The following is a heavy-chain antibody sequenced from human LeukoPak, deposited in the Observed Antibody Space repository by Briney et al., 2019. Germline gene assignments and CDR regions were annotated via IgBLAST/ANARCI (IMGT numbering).Heavy chain of an antibody. CDR1: GYTFTGYY. J-gene: IGHJ4*02. CDR3: ARDLYGSAGDFGY. Sequence: ASVKVSCKASGYTFTGYYMHWVRQAPGQGLEWMGWINPNSGGTNYAQKFQGRVTMTRDTSISTAYMELSRLRSDDTAVYYCARDLYGSAGDFGYWGQGTLVTVSS. V-gene: IGHV1-2*02. CDR2: INPNSGGT. D-gene: IGHD2/OR15-2a*01.